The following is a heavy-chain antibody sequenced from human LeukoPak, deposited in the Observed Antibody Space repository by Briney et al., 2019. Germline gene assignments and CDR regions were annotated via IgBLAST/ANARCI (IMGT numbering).Heavy chain of an antibody. Sequence: SETLSLTCTVSGTSISNYYWSWTRQPPGKGLEWIGYIYYSGDTNYNPSLKSRVTMSVGTSKNQFSLKLSSLTAADTAVFYCARGTTRYTTTYYFDYWGQGTLVTVSS. V-gene: IGHV4-59*01. CDR3: ARGTTRYTTTYYFDY. CDR2: IYYSGDT. CDR1: GTSISNYY. D-gene: IGHD2-2*02. J-gene: IGHJ4*02.